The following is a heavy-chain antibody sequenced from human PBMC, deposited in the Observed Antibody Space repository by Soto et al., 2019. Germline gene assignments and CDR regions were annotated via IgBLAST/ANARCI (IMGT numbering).Heavy chain of an antibody. CDR1: GGSITSKTYH. D-gene: IGHD5-18*01. CDR2: IYYSGST. J-gene: IGHJ6*02. CDR3: ARLPEKGYGYNYNMDV. Sequence: QVQLQESGPGLVKPSETLSLTCSVSGGSITSKTYHWGWIRQSPGKGLEWIGAIYYSGSTYYNPSLSGRVPMSLDTSKSQFSLKVTSVTAADTAVYYCARLPEKGYGYNYNMDVWGQGTTVTVSS. V-gene: IGHV4-39*01.